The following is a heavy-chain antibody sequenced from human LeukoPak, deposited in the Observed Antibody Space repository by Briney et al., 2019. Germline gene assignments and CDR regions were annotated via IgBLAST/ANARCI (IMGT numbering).Heavy chain of an antibody. D-gene: IGHD6-19*01. V-gene: IGHV3-74*01. CDR1: GFTFSSYW. J-gene: IGHJ4*02. Sequence: GGSLRLSCAASGFTFSSYWMNWVRQAPGKGLVWVSRIHPDGSVTTYGDSVKGRFTISRDNAKNTLYLEMNSLRAEDTAVYYCARALPGSGSGWSFDYWGQGTPVTVSS. CDR2: IHPDGSVT. CDR3: ARALPGSGSGWSFDY.